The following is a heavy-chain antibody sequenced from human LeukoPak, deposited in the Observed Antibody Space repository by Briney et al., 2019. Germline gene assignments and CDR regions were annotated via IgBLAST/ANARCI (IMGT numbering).Heavy chain of an antibody. V-gene: IGHV6-1*01. CDR3: ARAVVGATTYNWFDP. CDR2: TYYRFKWYN. J-gene: IGHJ5*02. CDR1: GDIVASDTAA. D-gene: IGHD1-26*01. Sequence: SQRLSLTCAMSGDIVASDTAAWNWIMHSPSRGFEWLGSTYYRFKWYNAYAVSVKSRITINPDTSKNQFSLQLNSVTPGDTAVYYCARAVVGATTYNWFDPWGQGTLVTVSS.